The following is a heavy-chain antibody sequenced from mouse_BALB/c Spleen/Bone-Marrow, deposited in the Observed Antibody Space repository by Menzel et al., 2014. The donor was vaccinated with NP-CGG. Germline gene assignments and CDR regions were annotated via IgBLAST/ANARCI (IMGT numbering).Heavy chain of an antibody. V-gene: IGHV14-3*02. Sequence: DVQLQESGAELVKPGASVKLSCTASGFNIKDTYMHWVKQRPEQGLEWIGRIDPANGNTKYDPKFQGKATITADTSSNTAYLQLSSLTSEDTAAYYCARRGDGYYAWFAYWGQGTLVTVSA. D-gene: IGHD2-3*01. J-gene: IGHJ3*01. CDR2: IDPANGNT. CDR1: GFNIKDTY. CDR3: ARRGDGYYAWFAY.